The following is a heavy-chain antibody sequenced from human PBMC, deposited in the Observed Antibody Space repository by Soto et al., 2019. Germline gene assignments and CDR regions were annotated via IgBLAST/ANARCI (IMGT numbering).Heavy chain of an antibody. CDR1: GGSMTNFTYY. Sequence: PSETLSLTCTVSGGSMTNFTYYWGWIRHPPGKGXXGXGSXXXXXTXXXTPSLRSRVTLSVDTSRTQFSLKLRSVTAADTALYYCARGSSRWDYWGQGPLVTVSS. J-gene: IGHJ4*02. V-gene: IGHV4-39*01. CDR2: XXXXXTX. CDR3: ARGSSRWDY. D-gene: IGHD6-13*01.